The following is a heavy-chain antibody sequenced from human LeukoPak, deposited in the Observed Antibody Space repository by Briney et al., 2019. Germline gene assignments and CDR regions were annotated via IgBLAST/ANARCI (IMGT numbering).Heavy chain of an antibody. J-gene: IGHJ4*02. D-gene: IGHD2-2*01. V-gene: IGHV3-11*04. CDR1: GFIFSDYY. Sequence: SGGSLRLSCAGSGFIFSDYYMTWIRQAPGKGLEWVAYLSSGLNNIYYADSVKGRFTISRDNAKNSLFLQMNSLRAEDTAVYYCARGGDEIVVVPGAFYYWGQGALVTVSS. CDR3: ARGGDEIVVVPGAFYY. CDR2: LSSGLNNI.